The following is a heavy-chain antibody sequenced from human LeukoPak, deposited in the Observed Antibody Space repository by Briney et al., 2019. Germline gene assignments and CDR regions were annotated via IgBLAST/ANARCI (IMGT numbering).Heavy chain of an antibody. D-gene: IGHD2-2*01. V-gene: IGHV5-51*01. J-gene: IGHJ4*02. CDR2: IYPGDSDT. CDR3: ASAILGYCSSTSCLFDY. CDR1: GYSFTSYW. Sequence: GESLKISRQGSGYSFTSYWIGWVRQMPGKGLEWMGIIYPGDSDTRYSPSFQGQVTISADKSISTAYLQWSSLKASDTAMYYCASAILGYCSSTSCLFDYWGQGTLVTVSS.